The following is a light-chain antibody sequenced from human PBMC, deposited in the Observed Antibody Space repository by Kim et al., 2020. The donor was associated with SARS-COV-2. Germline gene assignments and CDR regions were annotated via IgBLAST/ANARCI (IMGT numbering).Light chain of an antibody. CDR3: QQYSNWFPVT. Sequence: VMTQSPAILSVSPGETVTLSCRASESVTDSLAWYQQKPGQAPRLLIYEVSTRATGIPGRFSGSGSGKEFTLTITSLQSEDFAVYYCQQYSNWFPVTFGQGTRLEIK. CDR2: EVS. J-gene: IGKJ5*01. V-gene: IGKV3-15*01. CDR1: ESVTDS.